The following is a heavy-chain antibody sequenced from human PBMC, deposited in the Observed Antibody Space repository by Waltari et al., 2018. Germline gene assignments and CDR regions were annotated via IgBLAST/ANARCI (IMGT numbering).Heavy chain of an antibody. CDR3: ARGGSFYGMDV. CDR1: GYTFTRED. V-gene: IGHV1-8*03. D-gene: IGHD6-6*01. Sequence: QVQLVQSGAEVKKPGASVQVSCQASGYTFTREDIHWGRQATGQGLEWMGWMNPNSGNTGYAQKFQGRVTITRNTSISTAYMELSSLRSEDTAVYYCARGGSFYGMDVWGQGTTVTVSS. CDR2: MNPNSGNT. J-gene: IGHJ6*02.